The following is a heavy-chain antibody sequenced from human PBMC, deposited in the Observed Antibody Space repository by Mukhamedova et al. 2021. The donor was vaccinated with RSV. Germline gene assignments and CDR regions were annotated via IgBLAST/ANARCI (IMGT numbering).Heavy chain of an antibody. D-gene: IGHD6-13*01. J-gene: IGHJ4*02. CDR3: TVDQSGAAAY. Sequence: QSTWGGLEWVGRIRTARGYSTDFAASVKGRFSISRDDSKNSLYLQMNSLSTEDTAMYYCTVDQSGAAAYWGQGTLVTVSS. CDR2: IRTARGYST. V-gene: IGHV3-72*01.